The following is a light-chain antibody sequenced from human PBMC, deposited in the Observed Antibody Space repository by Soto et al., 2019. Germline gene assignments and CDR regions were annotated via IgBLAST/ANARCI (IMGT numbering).Light chain of an antibody. Sequence: DIQMTQSPSSLSASVGDRVTITCRASQSISNYLNWYEQKSGKAPKLLIYAASILQTGVPSRFIGSGSGTDFTLTISSLQPEDFAPYYCQRSSSTPRPFGKGTKVETK. J-gene: IGKJ1*01. CDR1: QSISNY. V-gene: IGKV1-39*01. CDR2: AAS. CDR3: QRSSSTPRP.